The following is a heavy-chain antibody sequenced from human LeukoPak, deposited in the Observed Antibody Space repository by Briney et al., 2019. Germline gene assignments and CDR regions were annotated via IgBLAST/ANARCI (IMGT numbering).Heavy chain of an antibody. J-gene: IGHJ4*02. CDR2: ISGSGGST. Sequence: RGSLRLSCAASGFTFSSYGMSWVRQALGKGLEWVSAISGSGGSTYYADSVKGRFTISRDNSKNTLYLQMNSLRAEDTAVYYCAKATGGVSYYFGYWGQGTLVTVSS. V-gene: IGHV3-23*01. D-gene: IGHD2-8*02. CDR3: AKATGGVSYYFGY. CDR1: GFTFSSYG.